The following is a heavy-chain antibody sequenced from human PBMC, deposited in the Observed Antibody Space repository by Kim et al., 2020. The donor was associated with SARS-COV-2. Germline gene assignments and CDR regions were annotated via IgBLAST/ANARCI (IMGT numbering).Heavy chain of an antibody. D-gene: IGHD1-7*01. Sequence: GGSLRLSCAASGFTFGSYAMHWVRQAPGKGLEWVAVMSYDGGEKYHANSVKGRFTISRDNSKNSLYLQMNDLRDEDTAVYYCVRVGRPFELSVYFHYWG. J-gene: IGHJ4*01. CDR2: MSYDGGEK. CDR1: GFTFGSYA. CDR3: VRVGRPFELSVYFHY. V-gene: IGHV3-30*04.